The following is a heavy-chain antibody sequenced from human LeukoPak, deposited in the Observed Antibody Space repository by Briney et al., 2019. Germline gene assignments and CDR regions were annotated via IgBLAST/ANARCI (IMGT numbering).Heavy chain of an antibody. CDR3: ARVPLWWLTPFDF. CDR1: GGSLSPHY. V-gene: IGHV4-34*01. J-gene: IGHJ4*02. CDR2: INNRVTT. D-gene: IGHD2-8*02. Sequence: SETLSLTCAVSGGSLSPHYWSCIRRPLGKGREGIGEINNRVTTNYSPSLRGRATISVNPSNNQFSLRPTYVTAAHPAIYYCARVPLWWLTPFDFWGQGTLATVSS.